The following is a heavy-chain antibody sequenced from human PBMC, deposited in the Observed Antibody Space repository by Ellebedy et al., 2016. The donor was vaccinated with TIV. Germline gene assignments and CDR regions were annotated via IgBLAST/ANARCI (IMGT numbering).Heavy chain of an antibody. J-gene: IGHJ6*02. CDR2: ISYDGSKK. CDR1: GYTFSGYG. D-gene: IGHD6-13*01. V-gene: IGHV3-30*18. CDR3: ANQGPYTSSGGSRNTHNMDV. Sequence: GGSLRLXXAASGYTFSGYGMHWVRQAPGKGLEWVAVISYDGSKKYYADSVKGRFTISRDDSRNTVYLQMNSLRAEDTAVYYCANQGPYTSSGGSRNTHNMDVWGQGTTVTVSS.